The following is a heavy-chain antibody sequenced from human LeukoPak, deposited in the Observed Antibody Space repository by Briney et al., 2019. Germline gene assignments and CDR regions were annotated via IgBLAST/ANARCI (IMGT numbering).Heavy chain of an antibody. V-gene: IGHV4-59*01. J-gene: IGHJ4*02. CDR3: ATMVTSYYFDY. CDR2: IYYSGST. D-gene: IGHD3-10*01. CDR1: GGSISSYY. Sequence: SETLSLTCTVSGGSISSYYWSWTRQPPGKGLEWIGYIYYSGSTNYNPSLKSRVTISVDTSKNQFSLKLSSVTAADTAVYYCATMVTSYYFDYWGQGTLVTVSS.